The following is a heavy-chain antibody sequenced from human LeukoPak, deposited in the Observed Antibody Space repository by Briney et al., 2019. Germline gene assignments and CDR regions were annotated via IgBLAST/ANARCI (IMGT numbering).Heavy chain of an antibody. V-gene: IGHV4-34*01. J-gene: IGHJ4*02. CDR3: ARGSRYCSSTSCYTSSGLSVHYFDY. CDR1: GGSFSGYY. Sequence: SETLSLTCAVYGGSFSGYYWSWIRQPPGKGLEWIGEINHSGSTNYNPSLKSRVTISVDTSKNQFSLKLSSVTAADTAVYCCARGSRYCSSTSCYTSSGLSVHYFDYWGQGTLVTVSS. CDR2: INHSGST. D-gene: IGHD2-2*02.